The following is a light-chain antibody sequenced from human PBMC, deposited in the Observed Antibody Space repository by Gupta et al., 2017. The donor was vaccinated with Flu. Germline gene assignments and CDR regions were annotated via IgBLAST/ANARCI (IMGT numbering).Light chain of an antibody. V-gene: IGKV1-5*03. CDR2: KAS. CDR1: QSISDW. CDR3: QQYDAYPWT. Sequence: PSTLSASRGDRVTITCRASQSISDWLTWYQQKPGTAPKLLIYKASTLESGVPSRFSGSGSGTEFTLTINNLQPDDFATYFCQQYDAYPWTFGQGTKVEIK. J-gene: IGKJ1*01.